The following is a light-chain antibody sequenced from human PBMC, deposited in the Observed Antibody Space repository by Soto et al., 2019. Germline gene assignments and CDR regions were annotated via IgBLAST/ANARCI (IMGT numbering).Light chain of an antibody. Sequence: QSALTQPASVSGSPGQXXTISCTAISSDITTYNYVSWYQHHPGKAPKLIIYEVINRPSGVSNRFSGSKSGNTASLTISGLQAEDEADYYCSSYPSTRWVFGGGTKLTVL. J-gene: IGLJ3*02. CDR3: SSYPSTRWV. CDR2: EVI. V-gene: IGLV2-14*01. CDR1: SSDITTYNY.